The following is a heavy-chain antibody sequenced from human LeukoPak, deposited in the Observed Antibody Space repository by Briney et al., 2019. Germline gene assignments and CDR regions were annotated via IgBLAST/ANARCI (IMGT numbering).Heavy chain of an antibody. J-gene: IGHJ3*02. Sequence: ASVKVSCKASAYTFTDYYMHWVRHAPGQGLEWMGWINPNSGVTNYAQKFLGRVTMTRDASISTAYMELSRLRSDDTAVYYCARVLRSTDAFDMWGQGTMVTVSS. CDR2: INPNSGVT. CDR1: AYTFTDYY. CDR3: ARVLRSTDAFDM. V-gene: IGHV1-2*02. D-gene: IGHD5/OR15-5a*01.